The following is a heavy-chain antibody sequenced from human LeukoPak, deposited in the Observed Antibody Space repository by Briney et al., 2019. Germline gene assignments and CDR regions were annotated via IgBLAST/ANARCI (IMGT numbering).Heavy chain of an antibody. CDR2: INPNSGGT. J-gene: IGHJ4*02. V-gene: IGHV1-2*02. Sequence: ASVKVFCKASGYTFTGYYMHWVRQAPGQGLEWMGWINPNSGGTNYAQKFQGRVTMTRDTSISTAYMELSRLRSDDTAVYYCTSSGWYGGYYFDYWGQGTLVTVSS. CDR1: GYTFTGYY. CDR3: TSSGWYGGYYFDY. D-gene: IGHD6-19*01.